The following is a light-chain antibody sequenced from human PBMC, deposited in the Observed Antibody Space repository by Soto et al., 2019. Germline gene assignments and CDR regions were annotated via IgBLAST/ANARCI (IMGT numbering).Light chain of an antibody. Sequence: EIVLTQSPGTLSLSPGERDTLSCRASQSVSSSYLAWYQQKPGQAPRLLIYGASSRATGIPDRFSGSGSGTDFTLTISRLEPEDFGVYYCQQYGSSPFTFGPGTKVDIK. V-gene: IGKV3-20*01. CDR3: QQYGSSPFT. CDR2: GAS. J-gene: IGKJ3*01. CDR1: QSVSSSY.